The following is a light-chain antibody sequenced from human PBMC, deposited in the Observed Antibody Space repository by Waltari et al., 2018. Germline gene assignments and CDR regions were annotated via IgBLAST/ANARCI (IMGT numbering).Light chain of an antibody. J-gene: IGKJ3*01. V-gene: IGKV1D-16*01. CDR2: AAS. CDR3: QQYDSYPHT. Sequence: DIQMTQSPSSLSASVGDRITITCRASQGISTWLAWYQQKPEKAPKSLIYAASTLQSGVPSRFSGSRSGAEFILTINSLQPEDFATYYCQQYDSYPHTFGPGTTVDLK. CDR1: QGISTW.